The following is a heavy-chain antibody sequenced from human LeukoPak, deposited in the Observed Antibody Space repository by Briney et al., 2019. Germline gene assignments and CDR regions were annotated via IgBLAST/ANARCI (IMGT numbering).Heavy chain of an antibody. Sequence: ASVKVSCKASGYTFTSYYMHWVRQAPGQGLEWMGIINPSGGSTSYAQKFQGRVTMTRDMSTSTVYMELSSLRSEDTAVYYCARRRIRIQLWFDQDRNWFDPWGQGTLVTVSS. CDR3: ARRRIRIQLWFDQDRNWFDP. CDR1: GYTFTSYY. CDR2: INPSGGST. V-gene: IGHV1-46*01. D-gene: IGHD5-18*01. J-gene: IGHJ5*02.